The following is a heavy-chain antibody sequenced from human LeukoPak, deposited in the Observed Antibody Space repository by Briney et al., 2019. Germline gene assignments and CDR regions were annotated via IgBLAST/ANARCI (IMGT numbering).Heavy chain of an antibody. CDR3: ARRIAAAVIHYFDY. J-gene: IGHJ4*02. D-gene: IGHD6-13*01. CDR1: GGSISSYY. CDR2: IYYSGST. V-gene: IGHV4-59*08. Sequence: SETLSLTCTVSGGSISSYYWSWIRQPPGEGLEWIGYIYYSGSTNYNPSLKSRVTISVDTSKNQFSLKLSSVTAADTAVYYCARRIAAAVIHYFDYWGQGTLVTVSS.